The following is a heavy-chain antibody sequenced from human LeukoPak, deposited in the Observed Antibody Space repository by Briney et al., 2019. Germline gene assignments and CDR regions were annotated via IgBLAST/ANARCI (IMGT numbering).Heavy chain of an antibody. D-gene: IGHD3-22*01. J-gene: IGHJ4*02. CDR2: MYYSGST. Sequence: SETLSLTCTVSGDSISSSYWSWIRQPPGKGLEWVGYMYYSGSTNYNPSLKSRVTISVDTSKNQFSLKLSSVTAADTAVYYCARSVDSSGYLFGYWGQGTLVTVSS. V-gene: IGHV4-59*08. CDR1: GDSISSSY. CDR3: ARSVDSSGYLFGY.